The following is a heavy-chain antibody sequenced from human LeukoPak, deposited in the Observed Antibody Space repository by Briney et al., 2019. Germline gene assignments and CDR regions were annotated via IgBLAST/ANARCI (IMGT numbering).Heavy chain of an antibody. D-gene: IGHD6-13*01. CDR1: AGSINGYY. V-gene: IGHV4-59*01. CDR3: ARHSGHSSTNDAFDI. J-gene: IGHJ3*02. Sequence: NPSETLSLTCTVSAGSINGYYWSWIRQPPGKGLDWLGYMYSGGTTNYSPSLKSRVTISEDMSKNQFSLKLTSVTAADTAVYYCARHSGHSSTNDAFDIWGQGTMVIVSS. CDR2: MYSGGTT.